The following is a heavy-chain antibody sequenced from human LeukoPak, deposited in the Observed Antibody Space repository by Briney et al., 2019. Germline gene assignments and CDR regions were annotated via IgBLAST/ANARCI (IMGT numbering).Heavy chain of an antibody. D-gene: IGHD7-27*01. CDR2: IYYSGST. V-gene: IGHV4-59*01. CDR3: ARRTGDSEAFDY. J-gene: IGHJ4*02. Sequence: SETLCITCRDSGGAISSYYWNLLRKPPAKALHRIGYIYYSGSTNYNPSLESRVTISVDTSKNQFSLKLSSVTAADTAVYYCARRTGDSEAFDYWGQGTLVTVSS. CDR1: GGAISSYY.